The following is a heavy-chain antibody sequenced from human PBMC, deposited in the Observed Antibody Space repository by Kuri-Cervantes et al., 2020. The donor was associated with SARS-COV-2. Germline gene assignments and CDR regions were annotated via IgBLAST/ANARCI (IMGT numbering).Heavy chain of an antibody. CDR1: AYTLTELS. Sequence: ASAHVPCQASAYTLTELSMHWVRQAPGKGLEWMGGFDPEDGETIYAQKFQGRVTITRDTSASTAYMELSSLRSEDTAVYYCAREQESRGKWELLLAFFNWFDPWGQGTLVTVSS. D-gene: IGHD1-26*01. J-gene: IGHJ5*02. CDR3: AREQESRGKWELLLAFFNWFDP. V-gene: IGHV1-24*01. CDR2: FDPEDGET.